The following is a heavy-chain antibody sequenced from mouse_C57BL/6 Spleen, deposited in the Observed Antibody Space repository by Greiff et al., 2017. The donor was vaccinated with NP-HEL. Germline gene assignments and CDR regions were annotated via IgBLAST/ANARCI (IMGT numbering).Heavy chain of an antibody. CDR2: IYPGDGDT. J-gene: IGHJ1*03. D-gene: IGHD1-1*01. CDR1: GYAFSSSW. Sequence: QVQLQQSGPELVKPGASVKISCKASGYAFSSSWMNWVKQRPGKGLEWIGRIYPGDGDTNYNGKFKGKATLTADKSSSTAYMQLSSLTSEDSAVYFCAREGGLLRYFDVWGTGTTVTVSS. CDR3: AREGGLLRYFDV. V-gene: IGHV1-82*01.